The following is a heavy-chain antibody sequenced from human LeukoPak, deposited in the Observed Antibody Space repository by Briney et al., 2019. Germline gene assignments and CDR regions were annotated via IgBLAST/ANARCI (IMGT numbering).Heavy chain of an antibody. CDR3: AVEYSTPTDY. CDR1: GFTFSSYS. V-gene: IGHV3-66*01. CDR2: IYSGGST. D-gene: IGHD6-6*01. J-gene: IGHJ4*02. Sequence: GGSLRLSCAASGFTFSSYSMNWVRQAPGKGLEWGSVIYSGGSTYYADAVKGRFTISRDNSKNTLYLQMKSLRAEDTAVYYCAVEYSTPTDYWGQGTLVTVSS.